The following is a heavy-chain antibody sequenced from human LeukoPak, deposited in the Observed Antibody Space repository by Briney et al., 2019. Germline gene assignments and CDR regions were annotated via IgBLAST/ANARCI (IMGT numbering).Heavy chain of an antibody. CDR1: GGSISSYY. CDR3: ARDKYSYGYIPDD. D-gene: IGHD5-18*01. Sequence: SETLSLTCIVSGGSISSYYWSWIRQPPGKGLEWIGYIYYSGSTNYNPSLKSRVTISVDTSKNQFSLKLSSVTAADTAVYYCARDKYSYGYIPDDWGQGTLVTVSS. CDR2: IYYSGST. J-gene: IGHJ4*02. V-gene: IGHV4-59*01.